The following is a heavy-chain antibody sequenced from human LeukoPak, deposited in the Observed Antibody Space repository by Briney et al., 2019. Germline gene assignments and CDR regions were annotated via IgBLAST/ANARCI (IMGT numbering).Heavy chain of an antibody. D-gene: IGHD5-24*01. CDR3: ARVTDGYPGYFDY. J-gene: IGHJ4*02. V-gene: IGHV4-30-4*01. CDR1: GGPFSSGDHY. CDR2: IYYSGST. Sequence: SQTLSLTCTVSGGPFSSGDHYWSWVRQPPGMGLEWIGYIYYSGSTYYNPSLKSRVSISQDTSKKQVSLKVRSVTAADTDVYYCARVTDGYPGYFDYWGQGTLVTVSS.